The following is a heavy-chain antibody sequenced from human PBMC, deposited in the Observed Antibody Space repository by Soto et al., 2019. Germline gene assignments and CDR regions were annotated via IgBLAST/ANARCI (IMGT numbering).Heavy chain of an antibody. CDR3: ARETVVAANNFDY. CDR1: GYTFTGYY. Sequence: ASVKVSCKASGYTFTGYYMHWVRQAPGQGLEWMGWINPNSGGTNYAQKFQGRVTMTRDTSISTAYMELSRLRSDDTAVYYCARETVVAANNFDYWGQGTLVTVS. J-gene: IGHJ4*02. D-gene: IGHD2-15*01. V-gene: IGHV1-2*02. CDR2: INPNSGGT.